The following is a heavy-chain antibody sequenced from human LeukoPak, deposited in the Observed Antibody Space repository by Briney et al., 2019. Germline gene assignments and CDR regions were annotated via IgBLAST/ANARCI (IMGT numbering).Heavy chain of an antibody. Sequence: PSETLSLTCAVYGGSFSGYYWSWIRQPPGKGLEWIGEINHSGSTNYNPSLKSRVTISVDTSKNQFSLKLSSATAADTAVYYCARGPSSSCFDYWGQGTLVTVSS. CDR2: INHSGST. J-gene: IGHJ4*02. D-gene: IGHD6-13*01. V-gene: IGHV4-34*01. CDR3: ARGPSSSCFDY. CDR1: GGSFSGYY.